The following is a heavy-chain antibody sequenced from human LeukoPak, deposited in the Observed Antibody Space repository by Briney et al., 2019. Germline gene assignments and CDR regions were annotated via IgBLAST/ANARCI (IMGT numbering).Heavy chain of an antibody. CDR3: VKDPRDTYGTNWFVS. CDR2: ISGTGGAT. CDR1: GFSFGNFA. Sequence: PGGSLRFSCVAQGFSFGNFAMSGVGKAQGKGWQWASQISGTGGATCYAGFARDRFTISRDNSKKTLYLQMSGLRVEDTAMYYCVKDPRDTYGTNWFVSWGQGTLLIVSS. J-gene: IGHJ5*01. D-gene: IGHD2-21*01. V-gene: IGHV3-23*01.